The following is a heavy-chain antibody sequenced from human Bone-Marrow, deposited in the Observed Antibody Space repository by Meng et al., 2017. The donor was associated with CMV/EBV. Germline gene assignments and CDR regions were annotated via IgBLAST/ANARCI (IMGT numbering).Heavy chain of an antibody. Sequence: GESLKISCAASGITLSSDAMSWVRQAPGKGLEWVSVIYGGGSFTYYADSVKGRFTVSRDSSENTLYLQMNSLRADDTAVYYCAKGGNWHYHWGQGTLVTASS. V-gene: IGHV3-23*03. D-gene: IGHD3-10*01. CDR3: AKGGNWHYH. CDR1: GITLSSDA. J-gene: IGHJ5*02. CDR2: IYGGGSFT.